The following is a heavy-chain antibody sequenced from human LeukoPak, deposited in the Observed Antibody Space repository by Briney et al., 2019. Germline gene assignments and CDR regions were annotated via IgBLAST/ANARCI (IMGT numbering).Heavy chain of an antibody. V-gene: IGHV4-59*01. D-gene: IGHD4-17*01. CDR1: GTSISTNY. Sequence: SETLSLTCSVSGTSISTNYWSWIRQPPGKGLEWLGCIFCSGGTNYKPSLKSRITISVDTSKNQFSLKLSPVTAADTAVYYCARDPTIDYGDRGGFDYWGQGTLVTVSS. CDR3: ARDPTIDYGDRGGFDY. CDR2: IFCSGGT. J-gene: IGHJ4*02.